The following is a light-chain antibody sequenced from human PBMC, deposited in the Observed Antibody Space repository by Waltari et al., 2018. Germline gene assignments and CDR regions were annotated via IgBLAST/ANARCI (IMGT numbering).Light chain of an antibody. J-gene: IGLJ3*02. Sequence: QPVLTQPPSVSGTPGQRVTISCSGRASNIGGNLVNWYQQLPGKAPKLLIYRSDLRPSGVPDRFSASKSGTSASRAISGLQSEDEADYIDASWDDSLNGHWVFGGGTKVTVL. V-gene: IGLV1-44*01. CDR1: ASNIGGNL. CDR3: ASWDDSLNGHWV. CDR2: RSD.